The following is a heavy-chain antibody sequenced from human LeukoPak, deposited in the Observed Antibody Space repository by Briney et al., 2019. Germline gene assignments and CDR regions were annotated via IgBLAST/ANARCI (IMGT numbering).Heavy chain of an antibody. CDR1: GFTFSSYA. Sequence: PGGSLRLSCAASGFTFSSYAMNWVRQAPGKGLEWVSAISGSGGSTYYADSVKGRFTISRDNSKNTLYLQMNRLRAEDTAVYFCAKPGSSSYLYYFDSWGQGTLVTVSS. V-gene: IGHV3-23*01. CDR2: ISGSGGST. CDR3: AKPGSSSYLYYFDS. J-gene: IGHJ4*02. D-gene: IGHD6-6*01.